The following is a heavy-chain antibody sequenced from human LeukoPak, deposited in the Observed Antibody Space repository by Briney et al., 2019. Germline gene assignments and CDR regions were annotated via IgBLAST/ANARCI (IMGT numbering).Heavy chain of an antibody. CDR3: ARAPGGVGVTGHFDY. Sequence: SETLSLTCTVSGGSISNYYWSWIRQPPGKGLEWIGSISHSGTTYHNPSLKSRVIISVDKSKNQFSLKLSSVSAADTAVYYCARAPGGVGVTGHFDYWGQGTLVTVSS. D-gene: IGHD1-26*01. J-gene: IGHJ4*02. V-gene: IGHV4-38-2*02. CDR2: ISHSGTT. CDR1: GGSISNYY.